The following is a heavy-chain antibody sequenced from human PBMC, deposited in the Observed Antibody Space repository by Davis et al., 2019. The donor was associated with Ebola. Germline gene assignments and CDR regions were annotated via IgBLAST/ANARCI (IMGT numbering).Heavy chain of an antibody. Sequence: GESLKISCAASGFTFSSYWMSWVRQAPGKGLEWVSTLGTSADTYYAAHVKGRFTIPRDNSKNTLYLQMNGLRVEDTAIYYCAKDTSNIWFDIWGQGTNVTVSS. V-gene: IGHV3-23*01. J-gene: IGHJ3*02. CDR1: GFTFSSYW. CDR2: LGTSADT. D-gene: IGHD1-26*01. CDR3: AKDTSNIWFDI.